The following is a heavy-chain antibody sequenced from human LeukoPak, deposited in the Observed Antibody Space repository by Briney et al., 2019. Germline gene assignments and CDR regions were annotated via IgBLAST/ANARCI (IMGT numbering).Heavy chain of an antibody. CDR2: IYYSGST. CDR1: GGSISSGGYY. Sequence: PSETLSLTRTVSGGSISSGGYYWSWIRQHPGKGLEWIGYIYYSGSTYYNPSLKSRVTISVDTSKNQFSLKLSSVTAADTAVYYCAKYVDIVATFTGWGQGTLVTVSS. D-gene: IGHD5-12*01. CDR3: AKYVDIVATFTG. J-gene: IGHJ4*02. V-gene: IGHV4-31*03.